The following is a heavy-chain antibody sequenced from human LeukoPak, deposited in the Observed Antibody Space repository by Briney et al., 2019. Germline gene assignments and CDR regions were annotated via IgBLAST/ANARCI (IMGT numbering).Heavy chain of an antibody. CDR3: ARDRISGGFDP. V-gene: IGHV1-46*01. D-gene: IGHD6-25*01. Sequence: GASVKVSCKASGYTFTSYYMHWVRQAPGQGLEWMGIINPSGGSTSYAQKCQGRVTMTRDTSMSTVYMELSSLRSEDTAVYYCARDRISGGFDPWGQGTLATVSS. J-gene: IGHJ5*02. CDR2: INPSGGST. CDR1: GYTFTSYY.